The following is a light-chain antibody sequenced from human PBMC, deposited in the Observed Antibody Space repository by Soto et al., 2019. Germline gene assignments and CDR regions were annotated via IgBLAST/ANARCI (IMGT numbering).Light chain of an antibody. CDR3: HQFHDYPVT. J-gene: IGKJ4*01. V-gene: IGKV1-5*03. CDR1: QSVSTW. Sequence: DIQLTQSPSTLSASVGDRATITCRASQSVSTWLAWYQQKPGKAPKLLIHKASTIENGLPSRFSGSGSGTVFTLTISSLQPDDFAIYYCHQFHDYPVTFGGGTKVQI. CDR2: KAS.